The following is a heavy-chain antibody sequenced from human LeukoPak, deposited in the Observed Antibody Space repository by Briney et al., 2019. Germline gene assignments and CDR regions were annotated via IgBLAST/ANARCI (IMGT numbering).Heavy chain of an antibody. CDR3: ARLSEQIITGGAFHI. J-gene: IGHJ3*02. CDR1: GFTFADFG. Sequence: PGGSLRLSCAASGFTFADFGMSWVRQAPGKGLEWVSGINENGGSTGYTEAVRGRFTVSRNNARNSLYLQMNSLRAEDTALYYCARLSEQIITGGAFHIWGQGTMVTVSS. CDR2: INENGGST. D-gene: IGHD3-22*01. V-gene: IGHV3-20*04.